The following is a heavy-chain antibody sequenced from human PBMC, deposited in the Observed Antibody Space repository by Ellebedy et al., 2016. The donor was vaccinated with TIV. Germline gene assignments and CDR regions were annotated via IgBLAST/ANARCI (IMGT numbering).Heavy chain of an antibody. CDR2: IYYSGST. D-gene: IGHD6-13*01. CDR3: ARVKTQAAGNPLFDY. CDR1: GGSISSGDYY. J-gene: IGHJ4*02. V-gene: IGHV4-30-4*01. Sequence: SETLSLTCTVSGGSISSGDYYWSWIRQPPGKGLEWIGYIYYSGSTYYNPSLKSRVTISVDTSKNQFSLKLSSVTAADTAVYYCARVKTQAAGNPLFDYWGQGTLVTVSS.